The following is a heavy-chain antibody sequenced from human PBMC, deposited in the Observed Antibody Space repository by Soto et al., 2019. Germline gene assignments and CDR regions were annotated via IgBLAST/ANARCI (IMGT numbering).Heavy chain of an antibody. CDR3: ARERFFDY. V-gene: IGHV3-21*06. CDR2: ISGTSTYI. CDR1: GFTFSSYS. D-gene: IGHD3-3*01. Sequence: GGSLRLSCAASGFTFSSYSINWVRQAPGKGLEWVSSISGTSTYIYYADSVKGRFTISRDNAKNLLYLQMDSLRAEDTAVYYCARERFFDYWGQGTLVTVSS. J-gene: IGHJ4*02.